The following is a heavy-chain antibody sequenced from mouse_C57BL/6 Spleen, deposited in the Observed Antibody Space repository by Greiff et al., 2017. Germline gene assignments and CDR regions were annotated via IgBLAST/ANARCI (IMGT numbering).Heavy chain of an antibody. CDR1: GFTFSDYG. J-gene: IGHJ2*01. CDR2: ISSGSSTI. V-gene: IGHV5-17*01. D-gene: IGHD4-1*01. Sequence: VQLKESGGGLVKPGGSLKLSCAASGFTFSDYGMHWVRQAPEKGLEWVAYISSGSSTIYYADTVKGRFTISRDNAKNTLFLQMTSLRSEDTAMYYCAKTGTGTYFDDGGQGTTLTVSS. CDR3: AKTGTGTYFDD.